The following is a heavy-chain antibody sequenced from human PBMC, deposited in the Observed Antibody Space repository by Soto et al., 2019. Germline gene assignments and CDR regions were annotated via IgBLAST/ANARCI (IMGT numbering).Heavy chain of an antibody. D-gene: IGHD5-12*01. J-gene: IGHJ4*02. Sequence: PGGSLRLSCAASGFTFSSYAMSWVRQAPGKGLEWVSAISGSGGSTYYADSVRGRFTISRDNSKNTLYLQMNSLRAEDTAVYYCAKGGGYVWSFDYWGQGTLVTVSS. V-gene: IGHV3-23*01. CDR3: AKGGGYVWSFDY. CDR1: GFTFSSYA. CDR2: ISGSGGST.